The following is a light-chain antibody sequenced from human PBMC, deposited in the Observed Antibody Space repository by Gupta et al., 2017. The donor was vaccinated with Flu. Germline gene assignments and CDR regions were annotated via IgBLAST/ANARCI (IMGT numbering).Light chain of an antibody. CDR2: AAS. J-gene: IGKJ5*01. V-gene: IGKV1-39*01. Sequence: DIQMTQSPSSLSASVGDRVTITCRASQSISSYLNWYQQKPGKAPKLLIYAASSLQSGVPSRFSGSGSGTDFTLTISRLQPEDFATYYCQHSHSTPFTFGQGTQMDIK. CDR3: QHSHSTPFT. CDR1: QSISSY.